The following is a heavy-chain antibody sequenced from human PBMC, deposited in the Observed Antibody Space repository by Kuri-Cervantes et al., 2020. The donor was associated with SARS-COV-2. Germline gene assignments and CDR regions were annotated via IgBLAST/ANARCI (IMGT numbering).Heavy chain of an antibody. V-gene: IGHV4-59*01. CDR3: ARSAAAFYGMDV. Sequence: SETLSLTCSVSGDSISPYYWTWIRQPPGKGLEWIGHIYYSGSINYNPSLMSRLTISVDTSKNQVSLKLSSVTAAETAVYYCARSAAAFYGMDVWGQGTTVTVSS. J-gene: IGHJ6*02. CDR1: GDSISPYY. D-gene: IGHD2-2*01. CDR2: IYYSGSI.